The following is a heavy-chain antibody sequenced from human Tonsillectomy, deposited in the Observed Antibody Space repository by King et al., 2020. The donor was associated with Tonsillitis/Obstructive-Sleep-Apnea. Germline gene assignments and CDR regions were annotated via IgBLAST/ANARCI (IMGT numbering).Heavy chain of an antibody. D-gene: IGHD6-6*01. Sequence: VQLVESGADVKKPGESLRISCKGSGYNFTSYWSSWVRQMPWKGREWMGRIDPSDSYTKYSPSFQCHVTISADKSISTAYLQWSSLKASDTAMYYCARALKYGSSTGHDAFDIWGQGTMVTVSS. CDR2: IDPSDSYT. V-gene: IGHV5-10-1*01. J-gene: IGHJ3*02. CDR1: GYNFTSYW. CDR3: ARALKYGSSTGHDAFDI.